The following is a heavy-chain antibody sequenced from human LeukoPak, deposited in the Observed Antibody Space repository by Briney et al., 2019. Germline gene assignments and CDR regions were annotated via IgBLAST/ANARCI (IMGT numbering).Heavy chain of an antibody. CDR1: RFTFSNYW. V-gene: IGHV3-7*01. J-gene: IGHJ3*02. Sequence: GGSLRLSCAASRFTFSNYWMSWVRQAPGKGLEWVANVKDDGSETYYVDSVKGRFTISRDNAKNSLYLQMNSLRAEDTAVYYCAKDQESSGPTARDAFDIWGQGTMVTVSS. CDR3: AKDQESSGPTARDAFDI. D-gene: IGHD2-2*01. CDR2: VKDDGSET.